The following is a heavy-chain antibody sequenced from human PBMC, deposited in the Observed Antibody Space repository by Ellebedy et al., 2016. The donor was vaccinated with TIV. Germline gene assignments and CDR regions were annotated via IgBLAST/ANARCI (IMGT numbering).Heavy chain of an antibody. Sequence: GGSLRLSXVVSGFTFKTYAMHWVRRAPGLGLEWVAGISEDGTKINYAESVKGRFTVSRDNSLGTLYLHMSNLRSDDTALYICAKDLIDLTAGRIGSWGRGTRVTVSS. D-gene: IGHD6-25*01. V-gene: IGHV3-30-3*01. CDR3: AKDLIDLTAGRIGS. CDR2: ISEDGTKI. J-gene: IGHJ4*02. CDR1: GFTFKTYA.